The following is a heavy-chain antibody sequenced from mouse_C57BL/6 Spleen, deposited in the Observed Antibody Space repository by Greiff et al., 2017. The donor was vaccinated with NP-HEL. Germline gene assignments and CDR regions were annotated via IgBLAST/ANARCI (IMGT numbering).Heavy chain of an antibody. J-gene: IGHJ4*01. Sequence: QVQLQQPGAELVMPGASVKLSCKASGYTFTSYWMHWVKQRPGQGLEWIGEIDPSDSYTNYNQKFKGKSTLTVDKSSSTAYMQLSSLTSEDSAVYYCAILYYGNYNYAMDYWGQGTSVTVSS. D-gene: IGHD2-1*01. CDR1: GYTFTSYW. CDR3: AILYYGNYNYAMDY. V-gene: IGHV1-69*01. CDR2: IDPSDSYT.